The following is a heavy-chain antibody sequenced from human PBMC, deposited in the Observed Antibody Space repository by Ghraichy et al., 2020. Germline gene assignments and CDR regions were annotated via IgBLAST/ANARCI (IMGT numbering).Heavy chain of an antibody. V-gene: IGHV3-23*01. CDR1: GFIFSSYA. CDR2: ISGSGGST. D-gene: IGHD6-19*01. Sequence: GGSLRLSCAASGFIFSSYAMSWVRQAPGKGLEWVSGISGSGGSTHYADSVKGRFTISRDNSKNTLYLQMNSLRAEDTAVYYCAKEPQSIAVAADWFDPWGQGTLVTVSS. J-gene: IGHJ5*02. CDR3: AKEPQSIAVAADWFDP.